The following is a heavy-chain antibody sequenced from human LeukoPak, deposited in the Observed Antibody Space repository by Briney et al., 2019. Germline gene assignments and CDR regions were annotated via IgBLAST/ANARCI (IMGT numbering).Heavy chain of an antibody. Sequence: SETLSLTCTVSGYSISSGYYWGWIRQPPGKGLEWIGTIYHSGNTYYNPSLKSRVTISVDTSKNQFSLKLSSVTAADTAVYYCARSPDLGAIYYWGQGTLVTVSS. D-gene: IGHD4/OR15-4a*01. CDR1: GYSISSGYY. CDR2: IYHSGNT. J-gene: IGHJ4*02. V-gene: IGHV4-38-2*02. CDR3: ARSPDLGAIYY.